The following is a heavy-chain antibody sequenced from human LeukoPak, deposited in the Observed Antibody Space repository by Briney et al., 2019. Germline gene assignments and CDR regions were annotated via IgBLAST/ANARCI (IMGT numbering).Heavy chain of an antibody. CDR2: IETSGST. Sequence: SETLSLTCTVSGVSISSYYWSWIWQPPGKGLEWIGYIETSGSTNYNPSLKSRVTISVDASKSQFSLNLNSVNAADTAVYYCARGVYIAAAQYGYWGQGTLVTVSS. D-gene: IGHD6-13*01. CDR1: GVSISSYY. V-gene: IGHV4-59*01. CDR3: ARGVYIAAAQYGY. J-gene: IGHJ4*02.